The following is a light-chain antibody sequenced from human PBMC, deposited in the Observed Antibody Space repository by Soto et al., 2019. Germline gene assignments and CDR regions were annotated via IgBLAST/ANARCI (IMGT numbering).Light chain of an antibody. J-gene: IGKJ1*01. CDR1: QSVSSRY. V-gene: IGKV3-20*01. CDR2: AAS. CDR3: HQYASSRT. Sequence: EIVLTQSPVTLSLSPGERATLSCRASQSVSSRYFAWYQQKPGQAPRLLIYAASSRAAGIPDRFSGSGSGTDFSLTISRLEPEYVAVYYCHQYASSRTFGPGTKV.